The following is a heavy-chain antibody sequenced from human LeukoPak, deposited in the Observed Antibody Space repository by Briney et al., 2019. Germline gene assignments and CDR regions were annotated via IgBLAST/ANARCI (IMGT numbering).Heavy chain of an antibody. J-gene: IGHJ4*02. V-gene: IGHV4-39*01. CDR2: IYYSGST. CDR3: ARHGDYSSSSDDNFDY. CDR1: GGSISSSSYY. D-gene: IGHD6-6*01. Sequence: PSETLSLTCTVSGGSISSSSYYWGWIRQPPGKGLEWIGSIYYSGSTYYNPSLKSRVTISVDTSKNQFSLKLSSVTAADTAVYYCARHGDYSSSSDDNFDYWGQGTLVTVSS.